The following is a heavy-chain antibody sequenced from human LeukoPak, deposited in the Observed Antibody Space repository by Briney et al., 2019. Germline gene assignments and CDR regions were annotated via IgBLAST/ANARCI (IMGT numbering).Heavy chain of an antibody. CDR1: GFIFSDYY. V-gene: IGHV3-11*06. CDR2: ISRDSSYT. D-gene: IGHD6-13*01. CDR3: ARLHSTAAAGTYDY. J-gene: IGHJ4*02. Sequence: GGSLRLSCAASGFIFSDYYMSWVRQAPGKGVEWISYISRDSSYTKYADSGKGRFTVSRDNAKNSLYLQMHSLRAEDTAVYYCARLHSTAAAGTYDYWGQGTLVTVSS.